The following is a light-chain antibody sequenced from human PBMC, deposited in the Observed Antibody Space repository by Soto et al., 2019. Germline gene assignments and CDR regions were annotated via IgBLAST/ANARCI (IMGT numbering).Light chain of an antibody. CDR3: QHYNDYSRG. Sequence: DIQMTQSPSTLSASIGDRVTITCRASQSVDSWLAWYQHQPGKAPKLLIYKASSLQTGVPSRFSGSGSGTEFTLTISSLQPDDCATYYCQHYNDYSRGFRQGNKVEIK. CDR1: QSVDSW. J-gene: IGKJ1*01. V-gene: IGKV1-5*03. CDR2: KAS.